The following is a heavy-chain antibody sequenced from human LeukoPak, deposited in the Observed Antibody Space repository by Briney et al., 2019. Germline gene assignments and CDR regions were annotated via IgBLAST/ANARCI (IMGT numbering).Heavy chain of an antibody. V-gene: IGHV3-53*01. CDR3: VRDLT. J-gene: IGHJ5*02. CDR1: GFTFSSNP. Sequence: GGSLRLSCSASGFTFSSNPMTWVRQAPGKGLEWVSVIYSGGSTYYADSVKGRFIISRDNSKNTLSLQMNSLRAEDTAVYYCVRDLTWGQGTLVTVSS. CDR2: IYSGGST.